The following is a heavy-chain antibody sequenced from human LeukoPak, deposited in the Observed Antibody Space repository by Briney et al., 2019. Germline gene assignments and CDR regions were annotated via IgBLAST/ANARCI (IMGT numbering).Heavy chain of an antibody. Sequence: PSQTLSLTCTVSGGSISSGGYYLTWIRQHPGKGLEWIGYIYYSGSTYYNPSLKSRVTIPVDTSKNQFSLRLSSVTAADTAVYYCALGYCGGGSCYAREYFQHWGQGTLVTVSS. J-gene: IGHJ1*01. CDR3: ALGYCGGGSCYAREYFQH. V-gene: IGHV4-31*03. D-gene: IGHD2-15*01. CDR1: GGSISSGGYY. CDR2: IYYSGST.